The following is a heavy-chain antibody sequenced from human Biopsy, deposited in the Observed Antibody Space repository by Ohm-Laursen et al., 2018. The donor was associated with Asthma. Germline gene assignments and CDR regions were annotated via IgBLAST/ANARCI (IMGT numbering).Heavy chain of an antibody. CDR2: INAGDGNT. V-gene: IGHV1-3*01. CDR3: ARTYYDFLTGQVNDAFAL. Sequence: SSVKVFCQVSGYTFIHFAIHWVRQAPGQRLEWMGWINAGDGNTKYSQKFQGRVTITRVTSASTVYMDLRSLRSEDTAMYYCARTYYDFLTGQVNDAFALWGQGTMVTVSS. CDR1: GYTFIHFA. J-gene: IGHJ3*01. D-gene: IGHD3-9*01.